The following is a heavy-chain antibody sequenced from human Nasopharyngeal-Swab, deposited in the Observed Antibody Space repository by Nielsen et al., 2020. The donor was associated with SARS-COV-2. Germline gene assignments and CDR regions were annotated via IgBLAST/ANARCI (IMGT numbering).Heavy chain of an antibody. CDR2: IYYSGST. Sequence: IRQPPGKGLEWIGYIYYSGSTYYNPSLKSRVTISVDTSKNQFSLKLSSVTAADTAVYYCARDLIYYYGSGSYGAPHYYYYGMDVWGQGTTVTVSS. J-gene: IGHJ6*02. CDR3: ARDLIYYYGSGSYGAPHYYYYGMDV. D-gene: IGHD3-10*01. V-gene: IGHV4-31*02.